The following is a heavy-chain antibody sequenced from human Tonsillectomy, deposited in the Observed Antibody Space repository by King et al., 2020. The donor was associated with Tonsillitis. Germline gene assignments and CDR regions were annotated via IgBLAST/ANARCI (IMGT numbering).Heavy chain of an antibody. D-gene: IGHD6-19*01. CDR3: AREESSGWWYFDY. CDR1: GGTFSSYG. J-gene: IGHJ4*02. CDR2: IIPNIGTA. V-gene: IGHV1-69*01. Sequence: VQLVESGAEVKKPGSSVKVSCKASGGTFSSYGFNWVRQAPGQGLEWMGGIIPNIGTANYARKFQDRVTIAADEFTSTVYMELSNLRSEDTAVYYCAREESSGWWYFDYWGQGTLVIVSS.